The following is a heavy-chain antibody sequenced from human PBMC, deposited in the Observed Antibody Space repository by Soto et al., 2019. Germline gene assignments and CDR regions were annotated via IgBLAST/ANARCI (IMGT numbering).Heavy chain of an antibody. CDR2: INHSGST. CDR3: ARIRAYYYGSGSYYQDY. CDR1: GGSFSGFY. Sequence: QVQLQQWGAGLLKPSETLSLTCAVYGGSFSGFYWCWIRQPPGKGLEWLGEINHSGSTNYNPSLKSRVTISVDTSKNQFSLKLSAVTAADTAVYYCARIRAYYYGSGSYYQDYWGQGTLVTVSS. V-gene: IGHV4-34*01. D-gene: IGHD3-10*01. J-gene: IGHJ4*02.